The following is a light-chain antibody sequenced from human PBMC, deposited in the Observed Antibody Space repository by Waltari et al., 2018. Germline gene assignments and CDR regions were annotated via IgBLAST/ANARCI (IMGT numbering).Light chain of an antibody. J-gene: IGKJ1*01. CDR3: QQHDNSPRT. V-gene: IGKV1-33*01. CDR1: QGISNW. Sequence: DIQMTQSPSSLSASVGDRVTITSRASQGISNWLAWYQQRPGKAPKLLIYRAAILETGVPSRFSGSGSGTDFTLTISSLQPEDIATYYCQQHDNSPRTFGQGTKVEIK. CDR2: RAA.